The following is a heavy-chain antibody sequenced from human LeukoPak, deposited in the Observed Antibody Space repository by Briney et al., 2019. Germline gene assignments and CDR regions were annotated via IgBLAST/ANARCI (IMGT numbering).Heavy chain of an antibody. D-gene: IGHD3-10*01. V-gene: IGHV4-31*03. CDR3: ARTRGRPPYYFDY. CDR2: IYYSGST. CDR1: GGSISSGGYY. J-gene: IGHJ4*02. Sequence: SETLSLTCTVSGGSISSGGYYWSWIRQHPGKGLEWIGYIYYSGSTYYNPSLKSRVTISVDTSKNQFSLKLSSVTAADTAVYYCARTRGRPPYYFDYWGQGTLVTVSS.